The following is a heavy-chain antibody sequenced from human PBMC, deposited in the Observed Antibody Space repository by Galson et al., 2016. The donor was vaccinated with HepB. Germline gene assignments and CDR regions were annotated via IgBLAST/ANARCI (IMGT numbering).Heavy chain of an antibody. V-gene: IGHV1-46*01. J-gene: IGHJ6*02. Sequence: SVKVSCKASAHSFTTFYIHWLRQAPGQGLEWMGIINPSECKTEYAQKFQGRVTLTSDTSTRTVYMELSRLRSEDTGIYYCAADIVATIDYYYAMDVWGQGTTVTV. CDR3: AADIVATIDYYYAMDV. D-gene: IGHD5-12*01. CDR2: INPSECKT. CDR1: AHSFTTFY.